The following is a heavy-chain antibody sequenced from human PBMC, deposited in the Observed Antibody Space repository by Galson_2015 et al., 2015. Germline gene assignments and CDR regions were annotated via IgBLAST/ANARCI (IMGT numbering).Heavy chain of an antibody. Sequence: SLRLSCAASGFTFSSYAMSWVRQAPGKGLEWVSAISGSGGSTYYADSVKGRFTISRDNSKNTLYLQMNSLRAEDTAVHYCASLSYYYDSSGYSAPRWFDPWGQGTLVTVSS. J-gene: IGHJ5*02. CDR3: ASLSYYYDSSGYSAPRWFDP. V-gene: IGHV3-23*01. D-gene: IGHD3-22*01. CDR1: GFTFSSYA. CDR2: ISGSGGST.